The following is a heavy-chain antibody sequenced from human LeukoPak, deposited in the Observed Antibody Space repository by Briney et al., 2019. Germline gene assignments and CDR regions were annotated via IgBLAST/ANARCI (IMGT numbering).Heavy chain of an antibody. CDR3: ARALAADSHTSFDY. D-gene: IGHD6-13*01. J-gene: IGHJ4*02. Sequence: GGSLRLSCAASGFTVSSDYMSWVRQAPGNGLEWVSIIYAGGDTYYADSVKGRFIVSRDNSKNTVYLQINNLRADDTAVYYCARALAADSHTSFDYWGQGTLVTVTS. CDR1: GFTVSSDY. CDR2: IYAGGDT. V-gene: IGHV3-66*01.